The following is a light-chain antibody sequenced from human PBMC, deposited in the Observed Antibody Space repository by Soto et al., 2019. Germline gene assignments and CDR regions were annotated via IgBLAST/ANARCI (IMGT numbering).Light chain of an antibody. Sequence: DIQMTQSPSTLSASVGDRVTITCRASQSISSWLAWYQQKPGKDPKLLIYDASSLESGVPSRFSGSGSGTELTLTIISLQPDDFATYYCQQYNSYSWTFGQGTKVEIK. CDR3: QQYNSYSWT. V-gene: IGKV1-5*01. CDR1: QSISSW. CDR2: DAS. J-gene: IGKJ1*01.